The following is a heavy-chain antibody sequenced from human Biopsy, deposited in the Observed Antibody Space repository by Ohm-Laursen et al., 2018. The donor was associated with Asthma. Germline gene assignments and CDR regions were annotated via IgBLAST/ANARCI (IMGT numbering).Heavy chain of an antibody. J-gene: IGHJ6*02. D-gene: IGHD3-10*01. V-gene: IGHV1-18*01. CDR3: ARAVDYSHYYGIDV. Sequence: APSVKVSCKTSGYTFNSAGITWVRQAPGQGPEWLGWISVYNGNTKVAQKLQDRVTMITDTSTSTAYMELRSLRSDDTAVYFCARAVDYSHYYGIDVWGQGTTVTVS. CDR2: ISVYNGNT. CDR1: GYTFNSAG.